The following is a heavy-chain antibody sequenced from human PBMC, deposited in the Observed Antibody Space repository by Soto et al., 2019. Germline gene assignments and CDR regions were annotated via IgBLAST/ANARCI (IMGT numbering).Heavy chain of an antibody. CDR3: TTVFLLPRGLGSSVF. V-gene: IGHV3-15*01. CDR2: VKSRPDGGTT. D-gene: IGHD6-19*01. Sequence: EGQLEQSGGGLVRSGGSLRLSCVASGFSFSNAWMTWVRQAPGKGLEWVGRVKSRPDGGTTDYASPVKGRFTITRDDSKSTVYLQMYSLKGEDTAVYYWTTVFLLPRGLGSSVFWGQGALVTVSS. CDR1: GFSFSNAW. J-gene: IGHJ4*02.